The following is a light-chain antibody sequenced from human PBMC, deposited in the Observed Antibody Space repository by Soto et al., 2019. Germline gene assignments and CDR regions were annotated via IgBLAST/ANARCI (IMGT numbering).Light chain of an antibody. J-gene: IGKJ5*01. CDR1: QGISSS. CDR2: AAS. CDR3: QQSYTTPIT. V-gene: IGKV1-9*01. Sequence: DIHLPQSPSFLSSSVEDRVTITCRASQGISSSLAWYQQKPGKAPKLVIYAASTLQGGVPSRFSGSGSGTEFTLTISSLQSEDFATYFCQQSYTTPITFGQGTRPEIK.